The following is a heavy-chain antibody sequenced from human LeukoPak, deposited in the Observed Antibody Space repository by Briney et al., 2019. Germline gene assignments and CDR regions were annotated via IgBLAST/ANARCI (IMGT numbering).Heavy chain of an antibody. V-gene: IGHV3-7*01. CDR3: ARDDCSSISCYHNWFDP. CDR2: IKQDGSEK. J-gene: IGHJ5*02. Sequence: GGSLRLSCAASGFTFSSYWMSWVRRAPGKGLEWVANIKQDGSEKYYVDSVKGRFTISRDNAKNSLYLQMNSLRAEDTAVYYCARDDCSSISCYHNWFDPWGQGTLVTVSS. CDR1: GFTFSSYW. D-gene: IGHD2-2*01.